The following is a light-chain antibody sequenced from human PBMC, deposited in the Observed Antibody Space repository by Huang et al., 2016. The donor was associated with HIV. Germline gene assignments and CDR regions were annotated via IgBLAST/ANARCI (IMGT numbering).Light chain of an antibody. CDR3: QQSYSTVFT. CDR1: QSISTY. Sequence: DIQMTQSPSSLSASVGDRVTITCRASQSISTYLNWYQQTVGKAPKLMIYAASTLQSGVPSRFAGSGSGTEFTLTISSLQPEDFARYFCQQSYSTVFTFGPGTKVDVK. CDR2: AAS. J-gene: IGKJ3*01. V-gene: IGKV1-39*01.